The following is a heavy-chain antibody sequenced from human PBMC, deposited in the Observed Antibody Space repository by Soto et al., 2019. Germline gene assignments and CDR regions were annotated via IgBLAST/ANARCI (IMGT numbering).Heavy chain of an antibody. D-gene: IGHD3-10*01. CDR3: ARAFSVSGFGELPCYYYYYMDV. CDR2: IYYSGST. CDR1: GGSISSYY. J-gene: IGHJ6*03. V-gene: IGHV4-59*01. Sequence: PSATLSLTCTVSGGSISSYYWSWIRQPPGKGLEWIGYIYYSGSTNYNPSLKSRVTISVDTSKNQFSLKLSSVTAADTAVYYCARAFSVSGFGELPCYYYYYMDVWGKGTTVTVSS.